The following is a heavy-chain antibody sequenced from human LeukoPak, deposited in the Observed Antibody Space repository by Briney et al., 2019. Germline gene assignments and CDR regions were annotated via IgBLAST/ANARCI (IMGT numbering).Heavy chain of an antibody. CDR3: ARGAHLRDTAMGFDY. D-gene: IGHD5-18*01. CDR2: IYYSGST. Sequence: SETLSLTCTVSGGSISSYYWSWIRQHPGKGLEWIGYIYYSGSTYYNPSLKSRVTISLDTSKNQFSLKLSSVTAADTAVYYCARGAHLRDTAMGFDYWGQGTLVTVSS. J-gene: IGHJ4*02. CDR1: GGSISSYY. V-gene: IGHV4-59*06.